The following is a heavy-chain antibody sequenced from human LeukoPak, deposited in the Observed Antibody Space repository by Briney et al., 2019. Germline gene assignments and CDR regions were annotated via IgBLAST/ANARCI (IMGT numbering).Heavy chain of an antibody. J-gene: IGHJ5*02. V-gene: IGHV3-30*18. CDR3: AKDRARSHPYDTSGLTPSDH. Sequence: GGSLRLSCAASGFTFTNYGMHWVRQAPGKGLDWVAVISYDGSKTYYSDPVRGRFTISRDSSRNTLYLQMTSLRAEDTAVYYCAKDRARSHPYDTSGLTPSDHWGQGTLVTVSP. D-gene: IGHD3-22*01. CDR2: ISYDGSKT. CDR1: GFTFTNYG.